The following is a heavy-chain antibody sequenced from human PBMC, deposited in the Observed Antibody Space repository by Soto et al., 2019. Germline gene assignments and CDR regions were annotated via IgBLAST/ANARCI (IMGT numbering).Heavy chain of an antibody. CDR3: AIQGATSDDY. Sequence: SWIRQAPGKGLEWVSYISSSGSTIYYADSVKGRFTISRDNAKNSLYLQMNSLRAEDTAVYYCAIQGATSDDYWGQGTLVTVSS. J-gene: IGHJ4*02. CDR2: ISSSGSTI. D-gene: IGHD1-26*01. V-gene: IGHV3-11*01.